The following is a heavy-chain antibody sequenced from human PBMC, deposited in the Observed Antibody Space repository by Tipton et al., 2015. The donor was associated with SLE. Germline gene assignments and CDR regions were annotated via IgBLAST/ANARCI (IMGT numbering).Heavy chain of an antibody. J-gene: IGHJ2*01. CDR1: GGAISSGGYY. V-gene: IGHV4-61*02. CDR2: IYTSGKT. D-gene: IGHD1-1*01. Sequence: TLSLTCTVSGGAISSGGYYWSWIRQPAGEGLEWVGRIYTSGKTGYNPPLKSRVTISMDLSNNQFSVNFSSVTASDTAVYYCAKTLAGATPGRYQSYWYFDLWGRGLRVIVSS. CDR3: AKTLAGATPGRYQSYWYFDL.